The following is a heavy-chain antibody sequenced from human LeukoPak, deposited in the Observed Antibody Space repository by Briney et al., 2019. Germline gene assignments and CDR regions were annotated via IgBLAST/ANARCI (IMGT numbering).Heavy chain of an antibody. CDR3: ARGGGSILTGYYTFGY. CDR2: IIPIFGTA. CDR1: GGTFSSYA. J-gene: IGHJ4*02. D-gene: IGHD3-9*01. Sequence: SVKVSCKASGGTFSSYAISWVRQAPGQGLEWMGGIIPIFGTANYAQKFQGRGTITADKSTSTAYMELSSLRSEDTAVYYCARGGGSILTGYYTFGYWGQGTLVTVSS. V-gene: IGHV1-69*06.